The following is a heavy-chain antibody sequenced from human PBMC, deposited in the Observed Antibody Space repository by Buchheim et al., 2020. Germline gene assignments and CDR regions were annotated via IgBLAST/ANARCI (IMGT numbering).Heavy chain of an antibody. CDR2: ISSSSTI. Sequence: EVQLVESGGGLVQPGGSLRLSCAASGFTFSSYSMNWVRQAPGKGLEWVSYISSSSTIYYADSVKGRFTISRDNAKNSLYLQMNSLRAEDTAVYYCARWSHVVRNFDLWGRGTL. V-gene: IGHV3-48*01. CDR1: GFTFSSYS. CDR3: ARWSHVVRNFDL. J-gene: IGHJ2*01. D-gene: IGHD1-14*01.